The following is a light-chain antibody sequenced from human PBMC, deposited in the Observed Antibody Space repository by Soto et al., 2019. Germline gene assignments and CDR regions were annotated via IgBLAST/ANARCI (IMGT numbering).Light chain of an antibody. J-gene: IGLJ1*01. CDR1: SSDVGGYNY. V-gene: IGLV2-14*01. CDR2: EVS. CDR3: SSHTSYSTRV. Sequence: QSVLTQPASVSGSPGQSIASSCTGTSSDVGGYNYVSWYQQHPGKAPTLMIHEVSNRPSGVSDRFSGSKSGNTASLTISGLQADDEADYYCSSHTSYSTRVFGTGPKVTVL.